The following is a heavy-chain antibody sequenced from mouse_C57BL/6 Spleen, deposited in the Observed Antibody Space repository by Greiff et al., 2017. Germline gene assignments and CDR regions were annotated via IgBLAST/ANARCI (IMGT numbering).Heavy chain of an antibody. Sequence: EVQLQQSGAGLVKPGASLTLSCTASGFTFTSYEMPWVRQTPEKRLEWVGTISAGGSGTYYTDNVKGRFILSRDNAKSKLYMQISQLKSEDTAMYYCTRYQALLVSFDVWGTGTMVTVSS. CDR1: GFTFTSYE. CDR2: ISAGGSGT. CDR3: TRYQALLVSFDV. D-gene: IGHD6-2*01. V-gene: IGHV5-4*01. J-gene: IGHJ1*03.